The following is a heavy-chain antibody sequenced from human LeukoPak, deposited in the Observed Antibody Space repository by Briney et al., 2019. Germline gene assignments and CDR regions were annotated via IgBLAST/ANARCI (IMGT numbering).Heavy chain of an antibody. V-gene: IGHV4-39*01. Sequence: SETLSLTCTVSGGSISSSSYYWGWIRQPPGKGLEWIGSIYYSGSTYYNPSLKSRVTISVDTSKNQFSLKLSSVTAADTAVYYCARRGDYQEVVDYWGQGTLVTVSS. D-gene: IGHD4-17*01. J-gene: IGHJ4*02. CDR3: ARRGDYQEVVDY. CDR2: IYYSGST. CDR1: GGSISSSSYY.